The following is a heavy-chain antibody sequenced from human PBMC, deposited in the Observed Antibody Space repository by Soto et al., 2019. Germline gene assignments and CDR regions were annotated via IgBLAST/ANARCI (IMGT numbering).Heavy chain of an antibody. CDR3: ARHGRPGYYDSSGYYPYYYYYGMDV. Sequence: EVQLVQSGAEVKKPGESLRISCKGSGYSFTSYWISWVRQMPGKGLEWMGRIDPSDSYTNYSPSFQGHVTISADKSISTAYLQWSSLKASDTAMYYCARHGRPGYYDSSGYYPYYYYYGMDVWGQGTTVTVSS. V-gene: IGHV5-10-1*03. CDR1: GYSFTSYW. J-gene: IGHJ6*02. CDR2: IDPSDSYT. D-gene: IGHD3-22*01.